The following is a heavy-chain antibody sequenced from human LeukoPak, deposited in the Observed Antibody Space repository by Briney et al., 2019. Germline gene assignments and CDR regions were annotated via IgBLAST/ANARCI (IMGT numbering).Heavy chain of an antibody. J-gene: IGHJ5*02. Sequence: SETLSLTCTVSGYSLSSGYYWGWIRQPPGKGLEWIGSIYHSGSTYYNPSLKSRVTISVDTSKNQFSLKLSSVTAADTAVYYCARISFYGSRPCGFDPWGQGTLVTVSS. V-gene: IGHV4-38-2*02. CDR2: IYHSGST. D-gene: IGHD3-10*01. CDR1: GYSLSSGYY. CDR3: ARISFYGSRPCGFDP.